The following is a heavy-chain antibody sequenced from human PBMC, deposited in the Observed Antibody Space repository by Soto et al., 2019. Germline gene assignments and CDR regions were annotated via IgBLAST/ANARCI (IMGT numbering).Heavy chain of an antibody. V-gene: IGHV3-20*04. CDR3: ARDSYGMIVVVITKFDN. Sequence: PGGSLRLSCAVSRFISDDCGMKWVRQAPGKGLEWVSGIDWNGGRTGYADSVKVRLTISRDNAKNSLYLQMSSLRAEDTALYYCARDSYGMIVVVITKFDNWGQGT. CDR1: RFISDDCG. CDR2: IDWNGGRT. J-gene: IGHJ4*02. D-gene: IGHD3-22*01.